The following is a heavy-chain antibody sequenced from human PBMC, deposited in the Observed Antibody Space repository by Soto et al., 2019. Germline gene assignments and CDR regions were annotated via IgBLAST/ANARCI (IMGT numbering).Heavy chain of an antibody. Sequence: QVQLQQWGAGLLKPSETLSLTCAVYGGSISGYYWSWIRQPPGKGLEWIGEINHSGSTNYNPSLKSRVTISVDTSKNQISLKLSSVTAADTAVYYCTRDLYYYWGQGILVTVSS. CDR3: TRDLYYY. D-gene: IGHD3-10*01. V-gene: IGHV4-34*01. J-gene: IGHJ4*02. CDR1: GGSISGYY. CDR2: INHSGST.